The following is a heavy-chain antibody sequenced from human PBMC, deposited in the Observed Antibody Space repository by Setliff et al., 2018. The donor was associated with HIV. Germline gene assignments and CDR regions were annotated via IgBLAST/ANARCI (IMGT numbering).Heavy chain of an antibody. D-gene: IGHD6-6*01. V-gene: IGHV1-2*02. J-gene: IGHJ4*02. CDR2: INPNSGGT. Sequence: PSVKVSCKASGYTFTGYYMHWVRQAPGQGLEWMGWINPNSGGTNYAQKFQGRVTMTRDTSISTAYMELSRLRSDDTAAYYCARDRGGAARPFDYWGQGTLVTVSS. CDR3: ARDRGGAARPFDY. CDR1: GYTFTGYY.